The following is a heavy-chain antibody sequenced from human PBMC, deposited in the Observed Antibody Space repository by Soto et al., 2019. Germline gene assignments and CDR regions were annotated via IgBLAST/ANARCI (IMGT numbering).Heavy chain of an antibody. J-gene: IGHJ4*02. CDR3: ARGSSWYPY. CDR1: GASINSYY. V-gene: IGHV4-59*01. D-gene: IGHD6-13*01. CDR2: IYYSGST. Sequence: QVQLQESGPGLVKPSETLSLTCTVSGASINSYYWSWIRQPPGKVLEWIGYIYYSGSTNYNPSLKSRVTISIDTSKNQFSLNLNSVTAADTAVYYCARGSSWYPYWGQGTLVTVSS.